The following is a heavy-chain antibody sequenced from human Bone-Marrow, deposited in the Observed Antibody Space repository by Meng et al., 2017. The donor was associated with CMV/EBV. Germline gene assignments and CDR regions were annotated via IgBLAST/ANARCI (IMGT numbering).Heavy chain of an antibody. Sequence: GESLKISCAASGFTFSTYAMHWVRQAPGKGLEWVAVISYDGSDKYYADSVKGRFTISRDNSKNTLYLQMNSLRAEDTAVYYCARDQRFLEWFTLDYWGQGTLVTVPS. V-gene: IGHV3-30-3*01. CDR1: GFTFSTYA. CDR2: ISYDGSDK. J-gene: IGHJ4*02. CDR3: ARDQRFLEWFTLDY. D-gene: IGHD3-3*01.